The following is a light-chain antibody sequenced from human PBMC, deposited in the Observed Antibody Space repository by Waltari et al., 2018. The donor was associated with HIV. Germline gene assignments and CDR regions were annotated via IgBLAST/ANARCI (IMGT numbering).Light chain of an antibody. CDR3: QQFDDWEYT. J-gene: IGKJ2*01. CDR1: KNVNRDY. V-gene: IGKV3-20*01. CDR2: GTS. Sequence: VLTQSPGSLSLSPGDSVSLSCRVSKNVNRDYLAWYQQRRGQPPTLLVSGTSVRAPGVPDRFSGSGSGTVFTLTINRLEPEDFTTYLCQQFDDWEYTFGQGTHL.